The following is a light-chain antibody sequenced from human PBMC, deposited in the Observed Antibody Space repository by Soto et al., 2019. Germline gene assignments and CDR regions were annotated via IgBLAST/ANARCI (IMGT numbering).Light chain of an antibody. V-gene: IGLV2-14*01. CDR3: SSYAGNNNYV. Sequence: QSVLTQPASVSGSPGQSITISCTGTSSDVGGYNYVSWYQQHPGKAPKLMIYEVSNRPSGVSNRFSGSKSGNTASLTVSGLQADDEADYYCSSYAGNNNYVFGSATKVTVL. J-gene: IGLJ1*01. CDR1: SSDVGGYNY. CDR2: EVS.